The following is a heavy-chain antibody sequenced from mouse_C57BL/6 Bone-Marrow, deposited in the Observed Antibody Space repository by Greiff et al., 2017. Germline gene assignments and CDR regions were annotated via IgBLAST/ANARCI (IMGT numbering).Heavy chain of an antibody. CDR3: ARAYYRNWGFAY. CDR2: IYPRSGNT. J-gene: IGHJ3*01. Sequence: QVQLQQSGAELARPGASVKLSCKASGYTFTSYGISWVKQRTGQGLEWIGEIYPRSGNTYYNEKFKGKATLTADKSSSTAYMELRSLTSEDSAVYFCARAYYRNWGFAYWGQGTLVTVSA. CDR1: GYTFTSYG. V-gene: IGHV1-81*01. D-gene: IGHD2-5*01.